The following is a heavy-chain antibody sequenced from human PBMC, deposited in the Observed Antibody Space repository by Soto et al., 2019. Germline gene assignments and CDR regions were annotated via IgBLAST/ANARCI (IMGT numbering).Heavy chain of an antibody. D-gene: IGHD3-9*01. CDR3: ARGSPYLTGNYYMDV. J-gene: IGHJ6*03. CDR1: GYTFTSYD. CDR2: MNPNSGNT. V-gene: IGHV1-8*01. Sequence: ASVKVSCKASGYTFTSYDINWVRQATGQGLEWMGWMNPNSGNTGYAQKFQGRVTMTRNTSISTAYMELSSLRSEDTAVYYCARGSPYLTGNYYMDVWGKGTTVTVSS.